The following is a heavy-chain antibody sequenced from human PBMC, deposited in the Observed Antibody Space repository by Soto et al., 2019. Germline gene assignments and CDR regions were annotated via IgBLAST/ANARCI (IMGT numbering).Heavy chain of an antibody. J-gene: IGHJ4*02. D-gene: IGHD6-13*01. CDR2: IWYDGSNK. CDR1: GFTFSSYG. V-gene: IGHV3-33*01. Sequence: QVQLVESGGGVVQPGRSLRLSCAASGFTFSSYGMHWVRQAPGKGLEWVAVIWYDGSNKYYADSVKGRFTISRDNSKNTLYLQMNSLRAEDTAVYYCARDTAREGIADWGQGTLVTVSS. CDR3: ARDTAREGIAD.